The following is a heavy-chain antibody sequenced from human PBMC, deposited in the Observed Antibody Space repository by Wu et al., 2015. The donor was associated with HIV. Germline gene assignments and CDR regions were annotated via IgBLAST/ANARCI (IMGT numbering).Heavy chain of an antibody. CDR3: ARPIVWGSRSYWYFDL. CDR1: GHTFTSYD. D-gene: IGHD3-16*01. J-gene: IGHJ2*01. Sequence: QVQLVQSEAEVKKPGASVKVSCKASGHTFTSYDINWVRQATGQGLEWMGWMNPNSGNTGYAQKFQGRVTMTRNTSISTAYMELSSLRSEDTAVYYCARPIVWGSRSYWYFDLWGRGTLVTVSS. CDR2: MNPNSGNT. V-gene: IGHV1-8*01.